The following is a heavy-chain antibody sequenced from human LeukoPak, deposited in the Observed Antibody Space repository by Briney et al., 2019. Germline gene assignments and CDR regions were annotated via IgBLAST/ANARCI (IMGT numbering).Heavy chain of an antibody. V-gene: IGHV3-9*01. Sequence: GGSLRLSCAASGFTFDDYAMHWVRQAPGKGLEWVSGISWNSGSIGYADSVKGRFTISRDNAKNSLYLQMNSLRAEDTAVYYCARVMGRYCSSNSCYVDYWGQGTLVTISS. D-gene: IGHD2-2*01. CDR2: ISWNSGSI. CDR1: GFTFDDYA. CDR3: ARVMGRYCSSNSCYVDY. J-gene: IGHJ4*02.